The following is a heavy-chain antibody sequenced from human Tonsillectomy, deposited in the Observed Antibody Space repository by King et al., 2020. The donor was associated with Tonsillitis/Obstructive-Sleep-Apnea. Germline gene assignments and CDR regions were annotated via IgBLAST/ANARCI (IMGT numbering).Heavy chain of an antibody. Sequence: LQLQESGPGLVMPSETLSLTCTVSGGSISSYYWSWIRQPPGKGLEWIGYNYYSGRTNNNPSLKSRVTISVDTSKTQFSLNLSSVTAADTAVYYCARHYSGSYPGFDPWGQGTLVTVSS. J-gene: IGHJ5*02. D-gene: IGHD1-26*01. CDR1: GGSISSYY. V-gene: IGHV4-59*08. CDR3: ARHYSGSYPGFDP. CDR2: NYYSGRT.